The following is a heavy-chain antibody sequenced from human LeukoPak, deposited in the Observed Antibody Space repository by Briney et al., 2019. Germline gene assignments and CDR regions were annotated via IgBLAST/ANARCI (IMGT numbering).Heavy chain of an antibody. Sequence: ASVKVSCKASGYTFTSYDINWVRQAPGQGLEWMGWMNPNSGNTGYAQKFQGRVTMTRNTSISTAYMELSSLRSEDTAVYYCARGYSYVLYYGMDVWGQGTTVTVSS. CDR1: GYTFTSYD. CDR2: MNPNSGNT. V-gene: IGHV1-8*01. CDR3: ARGYSYVLYYGMDV. J-gene: IGHJ6*02. D-gene: IGHD5-18*01.